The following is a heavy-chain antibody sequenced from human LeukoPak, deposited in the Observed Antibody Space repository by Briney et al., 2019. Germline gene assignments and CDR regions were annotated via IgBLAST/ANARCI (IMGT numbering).Heavy chain of an antibody. CDR2: IYSGGST. D-gene: IGHD3-22*01. CDR3: ASGGDYYDSSGPITPIDY. J-gene: IGHJ4*02. V-gene: IGHV3-66*01. CDR1: GFTVGSNY. Sequence: GGSLRLSCAASGFTVGSNYMSWVRQAPGKGLEWVSVIYSGGSTCYADSVKGRFTISRDNSKNTLYLQMNSLRAEDTAVYYCASGGDYYDSSGPITPIDYWGQGTLVTVSS.